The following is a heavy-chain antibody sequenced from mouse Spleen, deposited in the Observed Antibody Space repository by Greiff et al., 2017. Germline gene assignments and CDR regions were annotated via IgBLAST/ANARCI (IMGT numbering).Heavy chain of an antibody. V-gene: IGHV6-3*01. CDR2: IRLKSDNYAT. D-gene: IGHD2-12*01. J-gene: IGHJ3*01. CDR1: GFTFSNYW. Sequence: DVKLVESGGGLVQPGGSMKLSCVASGFTFSNYWMNWVRQSPEKGLEWVAQIRLKSDNYATHYAESVKGRFTISRDDSKSSVYLQMNNLRAEDTGIYYCTYYSHEGFAYWGQGTLVTVSA. CDR3: TYYSHEGFAY.